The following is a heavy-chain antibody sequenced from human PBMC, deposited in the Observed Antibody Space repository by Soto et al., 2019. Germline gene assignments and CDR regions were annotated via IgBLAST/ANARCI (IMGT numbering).Heavy chain of an antibody. V-gene: IGHV3-23*01. CDR1: GFTFSSYA. Sequence: PGGSLRLSCAASGFTFSSYAMSWVRQAPGKGLEWVSAISGSGGSTYYADSVKGRFTISRDNSKNTLYLQMNSLRAEDTAFYYFAKGFGMVRGVIILPFDYWGQGTLVTVSS. CDR3: AKGFGMVRGVIILPFDY. D-gene: IGHD3-10*01. CDR2: ISGSGGST. J-gene: IGHJ4*02.